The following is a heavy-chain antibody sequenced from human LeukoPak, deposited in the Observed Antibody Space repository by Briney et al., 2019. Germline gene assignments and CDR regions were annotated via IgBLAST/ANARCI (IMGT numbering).Heavy chain of an antibody. D-gene: IGHD1-14*01. CDR1: GFTFSSYS. CDR3: AREGWANEPTGYYYYGMDV. V-gene: IGHV3-21*01. Sequence: PGGSLRLSCAASGFTFSSYSMNWVRQAPGKGLEWVSSISSSSSYIYYADSVKGRFTISRDNAKNSLYLQMNSLRAEDTAVYYCAREGWANEPTGYYYYGMDVWGQGTTVTVSS. CDR2: ISSSSSYI. J-gene: IGHJ6*02.